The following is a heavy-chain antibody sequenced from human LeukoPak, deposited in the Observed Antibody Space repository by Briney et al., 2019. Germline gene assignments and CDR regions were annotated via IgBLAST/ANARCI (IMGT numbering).Heavy chain of an antibody. Sequence: SVKGRFTISRDNSKNTLYLQMNSLRAEDTAVYYCASSYYLSYYLDYWGQGTLVTVSS. J-gene: IGHJ4*02. V-gene: IGHV3-30*01. D-gene: IGHD3-10*01. CDR3: ASSYYLSYYLDY.